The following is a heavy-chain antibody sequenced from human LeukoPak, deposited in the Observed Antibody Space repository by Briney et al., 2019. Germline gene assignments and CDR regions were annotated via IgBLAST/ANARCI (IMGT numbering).Heavy chain of an antibody. V-gene: IGHV1-2*02. CDR3: ARGRSISNVNDPPVDY. Sequence: ASVKASCKASGYTSTGYFMIWLRQAPGQGLEWMAWINPNTGDTRYLQKFQGRVTVTRDTSISTVYMELNNLRFDDTAVYYCARGRSISNVNDPPVDYWGQGTLVSVSS. D-gene: IGHD2/OR15-2a*01. J-gene: IGHJ4*02. CDR1: GYTSTGYF. CDR2: INPNTGDT.